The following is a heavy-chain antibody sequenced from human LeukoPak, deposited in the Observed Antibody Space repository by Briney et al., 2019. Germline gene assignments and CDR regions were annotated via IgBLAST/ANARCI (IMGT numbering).Heavy chain of an antibody. J-gene: IGHJ4*02. CDR1: GYTFTSYA. Sequence: ASVKVSCKASGYTFTSYAMNWVRQAPGQGLEWMGWINTNTGNPTYAQGFTGRFVFSLDTSVSTAYLQISSLKAEDTAVYYCARDWNPPKILTGYSSFDYWGQGTLVTVSS. V-gene: IGHV7-4-1*02. D-gene: IGHD3-9*01. CDR2: INTNTGNP. CDR3: ARDWNPPKILTGYSSFDY.